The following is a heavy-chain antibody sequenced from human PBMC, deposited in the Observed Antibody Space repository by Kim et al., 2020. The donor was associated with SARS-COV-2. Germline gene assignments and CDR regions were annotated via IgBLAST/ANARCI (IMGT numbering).Heavy chain of an antibody. Sequence: ASVKVSCKASGYTFTGYYMHWVRQAPGQGLEWMGWINPNSGGTNYAQKFQGRVTMTRDTSISTAYMELSRLRSDDTAVYYCARAAVVVVPAAIARPYYCYDMDVWGKGTTVTVSS. CDR1: GYTFTGYY. J-gene: IGHJ6*03. CDR2: INPNSGGT. V-gene: IGHV1-2*02. CDR3: ARAAVVVVPAAIARPYYCYDMDV. D-gene: IGHD2-2*01.